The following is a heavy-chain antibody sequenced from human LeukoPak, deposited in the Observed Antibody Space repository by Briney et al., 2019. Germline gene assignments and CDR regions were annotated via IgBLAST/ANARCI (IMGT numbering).Heavy chain of an antibody. Sequence: SETLSLTCTVSGGSISSYYWSWIRQPPGKGLEWIGYIYYSGSTNYNPSLQSRVTISVDTSKNQFSLKLSSVTAADTAVYYCARDSAQTGPFDYWGQGTLVTVSS. CDR1: GGSISSYY. CDR3: ARDSAQTGPFDY. CDR2: IYYSGST. V-gene: IGHV4-59*12. J-gene: IGHJ4*02. D-gene: IGHD3-10*01.